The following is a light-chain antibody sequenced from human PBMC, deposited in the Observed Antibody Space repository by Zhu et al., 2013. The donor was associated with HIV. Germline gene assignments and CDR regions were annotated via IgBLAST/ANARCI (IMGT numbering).Light chain of an antibody. V-gene: IGKV1-5*03. Sequence: DIQMTQSPSTLSPSVGDRVTITCRASQSIGTWLAWYQQKPGKAPEVLIYQASTLESGVPSRFSGSGSGTVFTLTINSLQPDDFATYYCQQYDSYPWTFGQGTKVEIQ. CDR2: QAS. CDR3: QQYDSYPWT. J-gene: IGKJ1*01. CDR1: QSIGTW.